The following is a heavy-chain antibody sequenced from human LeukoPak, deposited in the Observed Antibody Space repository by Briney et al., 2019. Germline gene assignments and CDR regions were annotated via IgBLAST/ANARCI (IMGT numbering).Heavy chain of an antibody. V-gene: IGHV1-69*02. J-gene: IGHJ6*02. CDR1: GITFSKNC. CDR3: ARIKAVGVPVAIDAYYSYGMDV. CDR2: LIPMFVLA. D-gene: IGHD2-2*01. Sequence: PSVKVSGKPPGITFSKNCISWVRQAPGQGLEWMGRLIPMFVLAAYAQKFQGRITITEDRSANTAFMELSSLTSEDTAVYYCARIKAVGVPVAIDAYYSYGMDVWGQGTAVAVSS.